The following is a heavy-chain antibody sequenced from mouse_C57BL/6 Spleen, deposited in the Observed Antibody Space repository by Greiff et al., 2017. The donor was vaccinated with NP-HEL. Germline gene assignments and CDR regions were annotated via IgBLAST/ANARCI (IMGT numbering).Heavy chain of an antibody. J-gene: IGHJ4*01. CDR1: GYAFSSSW. CDR3: ARYGDGLYAMDY. Sequence: VQLQQSGPELVKPGASVKISCKASGYAFSSSWMNWVKQRPGKGLEWIGRIYPGDGDTNYNGKFKGKATLTADKSSSTAYMQLSSLTSEDSAVYFCARYGDGLYAMDYWGQGTSVTVSS. D-gene: IGHD1-1*02. CDR2: IYPGDGDT. V-gene: IGHV1-82*01.